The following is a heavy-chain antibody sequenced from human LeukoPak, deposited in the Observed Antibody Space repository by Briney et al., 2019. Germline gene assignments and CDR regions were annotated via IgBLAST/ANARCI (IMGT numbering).Heavy chain of an antibody. CDR2: ISSSSSTI. V-gene: IGHV3-48*01. CDR1: GFTFSSYS. CDR3: ARKLWHRNDC. D-gene: IGHD3-16*01. Sequence: PGGSLRLSCAASGFTFSSYSMNWVRQAPGKGLEWVSYISSSSSTIYYADSVKGRFTVSRDNFKNTLYLQMNSLRAEDTALYYCARKLWHRNDCWGQGTLVTVSS. J-gene: IGHJ4*02.